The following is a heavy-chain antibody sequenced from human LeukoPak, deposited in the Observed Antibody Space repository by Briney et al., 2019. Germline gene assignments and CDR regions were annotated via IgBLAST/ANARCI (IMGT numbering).Heavy chain of an antibody. Sequence: PSETLSLTCTVSGGSISSSSYYWSWIRQPPGKGLEWIGYIYYSGSTNYNPSLKSRVTISVDTSKNQFSLKLSSVTAADTAVYYCARGGYSYGPNWFDPWGQGTLVTVSS. J-gene: IGHJ5*02. V-gene: IGHV4-61*05. CDR1: GGSISSSSYY. D-gene: IGHD5-18*01. CDR3: ARGGYSYGPNWFDP. CDR2: IYYSGST.